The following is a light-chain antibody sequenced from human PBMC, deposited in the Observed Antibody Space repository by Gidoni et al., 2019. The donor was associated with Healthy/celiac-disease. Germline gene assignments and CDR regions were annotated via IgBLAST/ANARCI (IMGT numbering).Light chain of an antibody. Sequence: DIQMTQSPSSLSASVGDRVTITCQASQDISNYLHWYQQKPGKAPKLLIYDASNLETGVPSRFSGSGSGTDFPFTISSLQPEDIATYYCQQYDNLPRTFGQGTKVEIK. V-gene: IGKV1-33*01. J-gene: IGKJ1*01. CDR1: QDISNY. CDR3: QQYDNLPRT. CDR2: DAS.